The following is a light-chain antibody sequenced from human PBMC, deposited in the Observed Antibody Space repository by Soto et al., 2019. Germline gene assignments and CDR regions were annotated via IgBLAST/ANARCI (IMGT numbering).Light chain of an antibody. J-gene: IGLJ2*01. V-gene: IGLV2-23*02. CDR2: EVS. CDR3: CSYAGSSTVV. Sequence: QSALTQPASVSGSPGQSITISCTGTSSDVGSYNLVSWYQQHPGKAPKLMIYEVSKRPSGVSNRFSGSKSGNTSFLTISGLQAEEEADYYCCSYAGSSTVVFGGGTKLTVL. CDR1: SSDVGSYNL.